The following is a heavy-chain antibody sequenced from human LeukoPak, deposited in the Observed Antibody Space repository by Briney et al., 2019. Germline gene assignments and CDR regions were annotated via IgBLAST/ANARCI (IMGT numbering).Heavy chain of an antibody. CDR3: ARELILLWFGEQRSWFDP. CDR2: IYYSGST. V-gene: IGHV4-39*07. Sequence: SETLSLTCTVSGGSISSSSYYWGWIRQPPGKGLEWIGSIYYSGSTYYNPSLKSRVTISVDTSKNQFSLKLSSVTAADTAVYYCARELILLWFGEQRSWFDPWGQGTLVTVSS. J-gene: IGHJ5*02. D-gene: IGHD3-10*01. CDR1: GGSISSSSYY.